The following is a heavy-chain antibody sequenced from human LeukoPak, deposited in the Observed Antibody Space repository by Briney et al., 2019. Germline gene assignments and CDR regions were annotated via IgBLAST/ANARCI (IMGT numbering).Heavy chain of an antibody. Sequence: QPGGSLRLSCAASGFTFSSYAMSWVRQAPGKGLEWVSAISGSGGSTYYADSVKGRFTISRDNSKNTLYLQMNSLRAEDTAVYYCAKSPGLYYYDSSHLDYWGQGTLVTVSS. J-gene: IGHJ4*02. V-gene: IGHV3-23*01. CDR2: ISGSGGST. D-gene: IGHD3-22*01. CDR3: AKSPGLYYYDSSHLDY. CDR1: GFTFSSYA.